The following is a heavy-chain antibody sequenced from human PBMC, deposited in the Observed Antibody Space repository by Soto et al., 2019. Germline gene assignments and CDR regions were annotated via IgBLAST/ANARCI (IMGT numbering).Heavy chain of an antibody. CDR2: ISAYNGNT. CDR3: ATGRYSYGWGFYYYGMDV. D-gene: IGHD5-18*01. V-gene: IGHV1-18*01. CDR1: GYTFTSYG. J-gene: IGHJ6*02. Sequence: AASVKVSCKASGYTFTSYGISWVRQAPGQGLEWMGWISAYNGNTNYAQKLQGRVTMTTDTSTSTAYMELRSLRSDDTAVYYCATGRYSYGWGFYYYGMDVWGQGTTVTVS.